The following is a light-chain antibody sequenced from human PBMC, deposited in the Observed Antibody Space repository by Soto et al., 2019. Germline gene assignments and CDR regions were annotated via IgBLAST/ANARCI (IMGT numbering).Light chain of an antibody. CDR1: SSNIGSNT. CDR2: TND. Sequence: QSVLTQPPSASGTPGQRVTISCSGSSSNIGSNTVNWYQQLPGTAPKLLIYTNDQRPSGVPDRFSGSRSGTSASLAISGLQFEDEADYHCSSWDDNLDAVVFGAGTKVIAL. V-gene: IGLV1-44*01. CDR3: SSWDDNLDAVV. J-gene: IGLJ1*01.